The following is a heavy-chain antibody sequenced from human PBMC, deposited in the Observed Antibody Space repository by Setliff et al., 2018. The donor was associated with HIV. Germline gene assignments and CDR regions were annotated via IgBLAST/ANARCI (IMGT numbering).Heavy chain of an antibody. J-gene: IGHJ6*02. CDR2: LYFSGGT. CDR1: GDSISNHY. V-gene: IGHV4-59*11. Sequence: SETLSLTCTVSGDSISNHYWSWLRQPPGKGLERIGTLYFSGGTSYNSSLKSRVTISGDTSNNQFSLNLTSVTTADTAVYYCARPVSKNFYGMDVWGLGTTVTVSS. CDR3: ARPVSKNFYGMDV.